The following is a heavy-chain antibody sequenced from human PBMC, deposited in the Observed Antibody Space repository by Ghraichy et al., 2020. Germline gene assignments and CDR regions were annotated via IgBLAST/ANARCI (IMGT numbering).Heavy chain of an antibody. Sequence: GGSLRLSCAASGFTFSSYAMHWVRQAPGKGLEWVAVISYDGSNKYYADSVKGRFTISRDNSKKTLYLQMNSLRAEDTAVYYCARVIRYEWLRAGLDYWGQGTLVTVSS. CDR2: ISYDGSNK. CDR1: GFTFSSYA. V-gene: IGHV3-30*04. CDR3: ARVIRYEWLRAGLDY. J-gene: IGHJ4*02. D-gene: IGHD5-12*01.